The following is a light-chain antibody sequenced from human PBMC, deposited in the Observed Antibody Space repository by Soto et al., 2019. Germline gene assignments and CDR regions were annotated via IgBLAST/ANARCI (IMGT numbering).Light chain of an antibody. CDR1: QNNNNY. V-gene: IGKV4-1*01. CDR3: QQYFDIPYT. CDR2: WAS. Sequence: DIVLTQSPDSLAVSLGGRATINCKASQNNNNYLAWYQQKPGQPPKLLIYWASTREFGVPDRFSGSGSGTHFTLTISSLQAEDVAIYYCQQYFDIPYTFGGGTKVEIK. J-gene: IGKJ4*01.